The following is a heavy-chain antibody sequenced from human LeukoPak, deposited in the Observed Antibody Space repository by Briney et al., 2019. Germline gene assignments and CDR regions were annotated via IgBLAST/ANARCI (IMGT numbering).Heavy chain of an antibody. V-gene: IGHV3-7*01. CDR3: ASCGVDTAMVKAAADFDY. J-gene: IGHJ4*02. CDR2: IKQDGSEK. CDR1: GFTFSSYW. Sequence: PGGSLRLSCAASGFTFSSYWMSWVRQAPGKGLEWVANIKQDGSEKYYVDSVKGRFTISRDNAKNSLYLQMNSLRAEDTAVYYCASCGVDTAMVKAAADFDYWGQGTLVTVSS. D-gene: IGHD5-18*01.